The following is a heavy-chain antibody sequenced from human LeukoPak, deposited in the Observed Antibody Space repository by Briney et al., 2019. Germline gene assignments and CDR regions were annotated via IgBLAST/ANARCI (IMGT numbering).Heavy chain of an antibody. Sequence: GGSLRLSCAASGFTFSSYSMNWVRQAPGKGLEWVSYISSSSSTIYYADSVKGRFTISRDNAKNSLYLQMNSLGAEDTAVYYCAREVGLWGQGTLVTVSS. CDR1: GFTFSSYS. CDR2: ISSSSSTI. V-gene: IGHV3-48*01. J-gene: IGHJ4*02. D-gene: IGHD2-2*01. CDR3: AREVGL.